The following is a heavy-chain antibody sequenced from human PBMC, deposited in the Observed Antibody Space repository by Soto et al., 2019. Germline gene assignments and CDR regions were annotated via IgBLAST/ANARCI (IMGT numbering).Heavy chain of an antibody. V-gene: IGHV4-59*01. CDR1: GGSISSYY. Sequence: SETLSLTCTVSGGSISSYYWSWIRQPPGKGLEWIGYIYYSGSTNYNPSLKSRVTISVDTSKNQFSLKLSSVTAADTAVYYCARGGPDTYYDFWSGYYNPRSNNWFDPWGQGTLVTVSS. CDR3: ARGGPDTYYDFWSGYYNPRSNNWFDP. D-gene: IGHD3-3*01. J-gene: IGHJ5*02. CDR2: IYYSGST.